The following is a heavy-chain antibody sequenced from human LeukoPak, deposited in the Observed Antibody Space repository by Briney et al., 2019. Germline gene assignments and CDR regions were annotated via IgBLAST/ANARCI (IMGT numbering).Heavy chain of an antibody. CDR3: AKDFYSSGKSIDY. J-gene: IGHJ4*02. CDR1: GFTFSSYA. CDR2: ISGSGGST. D-gene: IGHD6-19*01. V-gene: IGHV3-23*01. Sequence: GGSLRLSCAASGFTFSSYAMSWVRQAPGKGLEWVSAISGSGGSTYYADSVKGRFTIPRDNSKNTLYLQMNSLRGEDTAVYYCAKDFYSSGKSIDYWGQGTLVTVSS.